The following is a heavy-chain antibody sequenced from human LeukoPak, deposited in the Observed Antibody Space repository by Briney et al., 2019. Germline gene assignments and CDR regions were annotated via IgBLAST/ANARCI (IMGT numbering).Heavy chain of an antibody. CDR2: ITNSGSTI. CDR3: ARDTYYYDSSGYPNFDY. Sequence: PGGSLRLSCAASGFTFSDYYMSWIRQAPGKGLEWVSYITNSGSTIYYADSVKGRFTISRDNAKNSLYLQMNSLRAEDTAVYYCARDTYYYDSSGYPNFDYWGQGTLVTVSS. J-gene: IGHJ4*02. V-gene: IGHV3-11*04. CDR1: GFTFSDYY. D-gene: IGHD3-22*01.